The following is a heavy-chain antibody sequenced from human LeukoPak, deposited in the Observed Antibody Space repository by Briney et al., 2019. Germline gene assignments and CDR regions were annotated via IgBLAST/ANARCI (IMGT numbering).Heavy chain of an antibody. CDR1: GVSISSYY. D-gene: IGHD5-18*01. Sequence: PSETLSLTCSVSGVSISSYYWSWIRQPPGKGLEWIGHIYYSGSTNYNPSLKSRVTISIDTSKNQFSLRLSSVTAADTAVYYCARGAAGYSYGWGQGTLVTVSS. J-gene: IGHJ4*02. CDR3: ARGAAGYSYG. CDR2: IYYSGST. V-gene: IGHV4-59*01.